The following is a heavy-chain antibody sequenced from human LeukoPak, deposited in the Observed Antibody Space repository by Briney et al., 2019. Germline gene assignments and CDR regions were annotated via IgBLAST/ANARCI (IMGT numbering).Heavy chain of an antibody. CDR2: INPNSGGT. CDR1: GYTFTGYY. CDR3: TRHAMGATNTTYDY. D-gene: IGHD1-26*01. Sequence: GASVKVSCKASGYTFTGYYMHWVRQAPGQGLEWMGWINPNSGGTNYAQKFQGRVTMTRDTSISTAYMELSRLRSDDTAVYYCTRHAMGATNTTYDYWGQGTLVTVSS. V-gene: IGHV1-2*02. J-gene: IGHJ4*02.